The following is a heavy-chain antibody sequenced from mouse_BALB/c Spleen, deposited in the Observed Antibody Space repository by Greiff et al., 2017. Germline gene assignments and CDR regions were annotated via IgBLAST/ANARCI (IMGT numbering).Heavy chain of an antibody. Sequence: VQVVESGPGPVAPSQSLSITCTVSGFSLTSYGVSWVRQPPGKGLEWLGVIWGDGSTNYHSALISRLSISKDNSKSQVFLKLNCLQTDDTATYYCAALNGNYDYYAMDYWGQGTSVTVSS. CDR3: AALNGNYDYYAMDY. CDR1: GFSLTSYG. D-gene: IGHD2-1*01. CDR2: IWGDGST. J-gene: IGHJ4*01. V-gene: IGHV2-3*01.